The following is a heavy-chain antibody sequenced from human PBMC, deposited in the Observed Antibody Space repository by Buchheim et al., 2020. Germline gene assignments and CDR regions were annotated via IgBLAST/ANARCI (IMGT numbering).Heavy chain of an antibody. Sequence: EGQLVESGGGLVQPGGSLRLSCAASGFSFSTCNMYWVRQAPGKGLEWVSYITANSNTIYHADSVKGRFTTSRDNARSSPFLQMNSLRAEDAAVYYCVTALLGGTNYWGQGAL. CDR1: GFSFSTCN. J-gene: IGHJ4*02. CDR3: VTALLGGTNY. CDR2: ITANSNTI. D-gene: IGHD1-26*01. V-gene: IGHV3-48*01.